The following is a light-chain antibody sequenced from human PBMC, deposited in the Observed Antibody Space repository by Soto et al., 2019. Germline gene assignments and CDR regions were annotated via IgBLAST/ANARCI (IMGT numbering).Light chain of an antibody. V-gene: IGKV3-15*01. Sequence: EIVMTQSPATLSVSPGERVTLSCRASQSVSSNLAWYQQKPGQAPRLLIYGASTRATGIPARFSGSGSGTEFTLTISSLQSEDFAVXYXXXYNNWPPYTFGQGTKLEIK. CDR3: XXYNNWPPYT. J-gene: IGKJ2*01. CDR2: GAS. CDR1: QSVSSN.